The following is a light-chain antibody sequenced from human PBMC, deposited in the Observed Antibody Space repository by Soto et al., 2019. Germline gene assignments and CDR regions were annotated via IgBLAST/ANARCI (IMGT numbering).Light chain of an antibody. Sequence: EIGLTKSPATRSLSPGERATLSCRASQTVSSYLAWYQQKPGQAPRLLIYDASYRATGIPARFSGSGSGTDFTLTVSSLVSGDFAVYYWQQRSSCHLTFGPWTKLDIK. V-gene: IGKV3-11*01. CDR3: QQRSSCHLT. CDR1: QTVSSY. J-gene: IGKJ3*01. CDR2: DAS.